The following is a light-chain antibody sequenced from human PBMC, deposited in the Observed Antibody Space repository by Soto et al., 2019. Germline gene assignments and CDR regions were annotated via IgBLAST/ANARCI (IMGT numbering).Light chain of an antibody. CDR1: QSVSNNY. V-gene: IGKV3-20*01. CDR2: GAS. CDR3: QQYGTSHRT. J-gene: IGKJ1*01. Sequence: VKAPSPATLSGSPGERATLSCRASQSVSNNYLAWYQQKPGQAPRLLIYGASSRATGIPDRFSGSGSGTDFTLTISRLEPEDLAVYYCQQYGTSHRTFGQGTNVDI.